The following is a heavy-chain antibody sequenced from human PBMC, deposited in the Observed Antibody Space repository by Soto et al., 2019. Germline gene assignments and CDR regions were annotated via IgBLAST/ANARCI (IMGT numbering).Heavy chain of an antibody. J-gene: IGHJ6*02. CDR3: ARQGFGPLHGLVDV. CDR2: INHSGST. D-gene: IGHD3-10*01. CDR1: GGSFSGYY. Sequence: PSETLSLTCAVYGGSFSGYYWSWIRQPPGKGLEWIGEINHSGSTNYNPSLKSRVTISVDTSKNQFSLKLTSVTATDTAVYYCARQGFGPLHGLVDVWGQGTTVTVSS. V-gene: IGHV4-34*01.